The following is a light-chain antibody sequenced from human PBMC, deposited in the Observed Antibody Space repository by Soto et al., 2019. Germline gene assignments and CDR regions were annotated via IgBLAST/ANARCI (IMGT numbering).Light chain of an antibody. CDR2: GDI. V-gene: IGLV1-40*01. CDR1: SSNIGAGYP. CDR3: QSYDSSLEKVV. J-gene: IGLJ2*01. Sequence: QSVPTQPPSVSGAPGQRGTISCTGSSSNIGAGYPVHWYQQRPGTAPKLLIYGDINRPSGVPDRFSGSKSGTSASLAITGLQAEDEADYYCQSYDSSLEKVVFGGGTKLTVL.